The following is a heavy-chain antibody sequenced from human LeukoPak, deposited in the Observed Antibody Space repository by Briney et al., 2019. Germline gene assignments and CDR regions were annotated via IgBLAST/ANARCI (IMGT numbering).Heavy chain of an antibody. CDR2: IYYSGST. CDR3: ARGDCYGSCSSYNHFDY. D-gene: IGHD3-10*01. Sequence: SETLSLTCTVSGGSISSYYWSWIRQPPGKGLEWIGYIYYSGSTNYNPSLKSRVTISVDTSKNQFSLKLSSVTAADTVVYYCARGDCYGSCSSYNHFDYWGQGTLVTVSS. J-gene: IGHJ4*02. V-gene: IGHV4-59*01. CDR1: GGSISSYY.